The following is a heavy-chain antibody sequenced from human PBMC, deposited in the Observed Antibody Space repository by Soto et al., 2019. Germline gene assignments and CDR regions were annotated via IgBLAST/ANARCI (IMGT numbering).Heavy chain of an antibody. J-gene: IGHJ4*02. V-gene: IGHV3-74*01. CDR3: ARDWYSSGDY. D-gene: IGHD6-19*01. Sequence: DVQLVESGGGLFQPGGSLRISCAASGFTFSDYWMHWVRKAPGKGLVWVSRISKDGSQTYYADSVKGRFTISRDNAENTLYLQMNSLRAEDTAVYYCARDWYSSGDYWGQGTLVTVSS. CDR2: ISKDGSQT. CDR1: GFTFSDYW.